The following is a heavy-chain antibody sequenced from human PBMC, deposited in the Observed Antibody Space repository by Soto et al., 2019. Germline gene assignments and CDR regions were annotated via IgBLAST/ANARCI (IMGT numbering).Heavy chain of an antibody. D-gene: IGHD3-10*01. CDR1: GFTFSSYA. CDR3: AKEQTYYYRSGSCNWFDP. V-gene: IGHV3-23*01. J-gene: IGHJ5*02. CDR2: ISGSGGST. Sequence: EVQLLESGGGLEQPGGSLRLSCAASGFTFSSYAMSWVRQAPGTGLEWVSAISGSGGSTCYADSVKGRFTISRDNSKNTRYLQLNSLRAEDTAAYYCAKEQTYYYRSGSCNWFDPWGQGTLVTVSS.